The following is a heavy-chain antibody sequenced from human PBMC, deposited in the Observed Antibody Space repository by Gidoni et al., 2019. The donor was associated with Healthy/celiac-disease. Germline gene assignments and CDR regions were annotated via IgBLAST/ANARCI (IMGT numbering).Heavy chain of an antibody. D-gene: IGHD2-2*01. Sequence: EVQLVESGGGLVKPGGSLRLSCAASGFTFSNAWMSWVRQAPGKGLEWAGRIKSKTDGGTTDYAAPVKGRFTISRDDSKNTLYLQMNSLKTEDTAVYYCTTGGVVPAAWVRYYYYGMDVWGQGTTVTVSS. J-gene: IGHJ6*02. V-gene: IGHV3-15*01. CDR1: GFTFSNAW. CDR3: TTGGVVPAAWVRYYYYGMDV. CDR2: IKSKTDGGTT.